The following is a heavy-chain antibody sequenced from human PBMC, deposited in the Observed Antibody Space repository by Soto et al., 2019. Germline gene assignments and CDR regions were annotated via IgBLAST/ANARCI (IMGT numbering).Heavy chain of an antibody. CDR2: IKQDGSEK. D-gene: IGHD3-22*01. J-gene: IGHJ4*02. V-gene: IGHV3-7*01. Sequence: EVQLVESGGGLVQPGGSLRLSCAASGFTVSSYWMSWVRQAPGKGLEWVANIKQDGSEKYYVDSVKGRFTISRDNAKNSLYLQMNSLRAEDTAVYYCARDRHYYDSTPFAYWGQGTLVTVSS. CDR1: GFTVSSYW. CDR3: ARDRHYYDSTPFAY.